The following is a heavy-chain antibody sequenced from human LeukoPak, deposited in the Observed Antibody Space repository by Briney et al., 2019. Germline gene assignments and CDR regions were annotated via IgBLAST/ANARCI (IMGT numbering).Heavy chain of an antibody. J-gene: IGHJ4*02. CDR1: GFTFSSYA. CDR2: ISGGGDST. D-gene: IGHD5-18*01. V-gene: IGHV3-23*01. CDR3: AKHEGYSYGLEYFDY. Sequence: GGSLRLSCAASGFTFSSYAMSWVRQAPGKGLEWVSAISGGGDSTYYADSVQGRFTIPRDNSKNTLYLQMNSLRDEDTAVYYCAKHEGYSYGLEYFDYWGQGTLVTVSS.